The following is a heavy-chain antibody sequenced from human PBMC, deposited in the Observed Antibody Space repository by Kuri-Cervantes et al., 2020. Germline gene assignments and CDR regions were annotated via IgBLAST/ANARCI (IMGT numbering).Heavy chain of an antibody. CDR3: ARDQTTGWFDY. V-gene: IGHV4-38-2*02. Sequence: SETLSLTCAVSGYSISSGYYWGWIRQPPGKGPEWIGSIYHSGSTYYNPSLKSRVTISVDTSKNQFSLKLSSVTAADTAVYYCARDQTTGWFDYWGQGTLVTVSS. CDR1: GYSISSGYY. CDR2: IYHSGST. J-gene: IGHJ4*02. D-gene: IGHD4-17*01.